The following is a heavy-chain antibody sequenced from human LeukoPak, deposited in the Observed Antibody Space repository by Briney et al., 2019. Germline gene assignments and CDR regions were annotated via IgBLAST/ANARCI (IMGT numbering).Heavy chain of an antibody. J-gene: IGHJ3*02. CDR1: GGSISSHY. V-gene: IGHV4-59*11. CDR3: TSQGI. CDR2: IYYSGST. Sequence: KTSETLSLTCTVSGGSISSHYWTWIRQPPGKGLEWIGNIYYSGSTNYNPSLKSRVTISVDTSKKQFSLKLRSVTAADTAVYYCTSQGIWGQGTMVTVSS.